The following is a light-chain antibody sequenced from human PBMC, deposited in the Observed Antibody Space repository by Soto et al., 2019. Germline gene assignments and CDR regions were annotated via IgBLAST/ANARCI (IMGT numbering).Light chain of an antibody. CDR3: QQYNSYSS. J-gene: IGKJ2*01. CDR2: DAS. CDR1: QSISSW. V-gene: IGKV1-5*01. Sequence: DIQMTQSPSTLSASVGDRVTITCRASQSISSWLAWYQQKPGKAPKLLIYDASSLESGVPSRFSSSGSVTEFTLTISSLQPDDFATYYCQQYNSYSSFGQGTKLEIK.